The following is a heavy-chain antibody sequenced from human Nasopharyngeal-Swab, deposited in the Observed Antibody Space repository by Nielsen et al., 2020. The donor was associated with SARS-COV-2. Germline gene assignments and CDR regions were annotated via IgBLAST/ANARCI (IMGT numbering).Heavy chain of an antibody. D-gene: IGHD5-12*01. CDR1: GFTFDDYA. CDR3: ANEGGHSGHGTFDY. J-gene: IGHJ4*02. V-gene: IGHV3-43*02. CDR2: ISGDGGST. Sequence: GGSLRLSCAASGFTFDDYAMHWVRQAPGKGLEWVSLISGDGGSTYYADSVKGRFTISRDNSKNSLYLQMNSLRTEDTALYYCANEGGHSGHGTFDYWGQGTLVTVSS.